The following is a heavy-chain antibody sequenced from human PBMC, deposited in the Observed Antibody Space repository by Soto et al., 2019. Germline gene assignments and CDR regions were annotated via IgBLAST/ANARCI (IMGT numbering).Heavy chain of an antibody. J-gene: IGHJ5*02. Sequence: SETLSLTCTVSGGSISSGDYYWSWIRQPPGKGLEWIGYIYHSGSTYYNPSLKSRVTISVDTSKNQFSLKLSSVTAAVTAVYYCASYTATGWFDPWGQGTLVTVSA. CDR2: IYHSGST. CDR3: ASYTATGWFDP. V-gene: IGHV4-30-4*01. CDR1: GGSISSGDYY. D-gene: IGHD5-18*01.